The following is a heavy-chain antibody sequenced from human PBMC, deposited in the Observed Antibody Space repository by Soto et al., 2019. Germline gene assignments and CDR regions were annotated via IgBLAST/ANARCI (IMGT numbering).Heavy chain of an antibody. CDR2: IYYSGST. D-gene: IGHD3-16*01. Sequence: SETLSLTCTVSGGYISSGGYYWSWIRQHPGKGLEWIGCIYYSGSTYYNPSLKSRVTISVDTSKNQLSLKLSSVTAADAAVYYCALRLGDPGRLYFDYWGQGTLVTVSS. V-gene: IGHV4-31*03. CDR3: ALRLGDPGRLYFDY. J-gene: IGHJ4*02. CDR1: GGYISSGGYY.